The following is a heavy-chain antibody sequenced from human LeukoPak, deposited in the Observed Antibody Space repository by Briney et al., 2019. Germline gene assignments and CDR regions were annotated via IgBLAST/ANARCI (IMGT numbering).Heavy chain of an antibody. CDR2: IYPGDSDT. CDR1: GYSFSTYW. J-gene: IGHJ4*02. CDR3: ARRIGGYSGYDDY. V-gene: IGHV5-51*01. D-gene: IGHD5-12*01. Sequence: GESLKISCKGSGYSFSTYWIGWVRQMPGEGLEWMGIIYPGDSDTRYSPSFQGQVTVSADKSIRTAYLQWSSLKASDTAMYYCARRIGGYSGYDDYWGQGTLVTVSS.